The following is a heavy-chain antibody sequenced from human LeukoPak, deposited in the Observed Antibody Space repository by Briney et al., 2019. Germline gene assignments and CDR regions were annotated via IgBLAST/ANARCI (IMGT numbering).Heavy chain of an antibody. CDR1: GFSFSNYW. D-gene: IGHD1-7*01. CDR3: ARGRTGTSHYYYYMDV. CDR2: ISSDGGN. J-gene: IGHJ6*03. Sequence: PGGSLRLSCAASGFSFSNYWMHWVRQAPGKGLVWVSRISSDGGNNADSVKGRFTISRDNAKNTLYLQMSSLRAEDTAVYYCARGRTGTSHYYYYMDVWGKGTTVTVSS. V-gene: IGHV3-74*01.